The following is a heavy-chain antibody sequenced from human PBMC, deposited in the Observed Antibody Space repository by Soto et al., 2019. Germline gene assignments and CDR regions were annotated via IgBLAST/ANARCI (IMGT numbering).Heavy chain of an antibody. CDR3: AHSDPEGWALEY. Sequence: QITLKESGPTLVRPTQTLTLTCTVSGFSLSTSGVGVPWIRQPPGKALEWLGIIYWDDDERFSPSLRSRLTITKDTSLNHVVLRMTNLDPLDTATYYCAHSDPEGWALEYWGQGLLVTVSS. CDR2: IYWDDDE. V-gene: IGHV2-5*02. J-gene: IGHJ4*02. CDR1: GFSLSTSGVG.